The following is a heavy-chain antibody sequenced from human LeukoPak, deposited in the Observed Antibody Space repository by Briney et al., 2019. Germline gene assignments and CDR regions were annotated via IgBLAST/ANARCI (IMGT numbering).Heavy chain of an antibody. CDR2: ISNDGNNK. CDR1: GFPFSSYG. J-gene: IGHJ4*02. V-gene: IGHV3-30*03. CDR3: ATSTVTTPGKYYFDF. D-gene: IGHD4-17*01. Sequence: PGGSLRLSCAASGFPFSSYGMHWVRQAPGKGLEWVAAISNDGNNKFYADSVKGRFTISRDNSKNTLYLQMSSLRAEDTAVYYCATSTVTTPGKYYFDFWGQGTLVTVSS.